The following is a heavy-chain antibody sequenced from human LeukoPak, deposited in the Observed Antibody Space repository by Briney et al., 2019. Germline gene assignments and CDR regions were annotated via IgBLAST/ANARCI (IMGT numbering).Heavy chain of an antibody. Sequence: SETLSFTCTVSGGSISSYYWSWIRQPPGKGLEWIGYIYYSGGTNYNPSLKSRVTISVDTSKNQFSLKLSSVTAADTAVYYCARDDGSSWYYWGQGTLVTVSS. D-gene: IGHD6-13*01. CDR3: ARDDGSSWYY. J-gene: IGHJ4*02. CDR1: GGSISSYY. V-gene: IGHV4-59*01. CDR2: IYYSGGT.